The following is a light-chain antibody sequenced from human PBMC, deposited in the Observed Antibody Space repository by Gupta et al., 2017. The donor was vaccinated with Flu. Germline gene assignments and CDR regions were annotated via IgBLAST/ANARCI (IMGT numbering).Light chain of an antibody. CDR3: QQYNSWPPWT. CDR2: GAS. Sequence: PATLSVSPGERATLSCRASQSVSSNLAWYQQKPGQAPRLLIYGASTRATGIPARFSGSGSGTEFTLTISSLQSEDFAVYYCQQYNSWPPWTFGQGTKVEIK. V-gene: IGKV3-15*01. J-gene: IGKJ1*01. CDR1: QSVSSN.